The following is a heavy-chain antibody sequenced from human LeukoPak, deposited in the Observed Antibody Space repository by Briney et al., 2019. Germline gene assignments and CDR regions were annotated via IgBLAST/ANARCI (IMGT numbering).Heavy chain of an antibody. CDR3: ARDLYYYDSSAYPPTWFDP. CDR2: IYHGGSP. CDR1: GYFISSGYY. V-gene: IGHV4-38-2*02. D-gene: IGHD3-22*01. J-gene: IGHJ5*02. Sequence: SETLSLTCTVSGYFISSGYYWGWIRQPPGKWMEWIGSIYHGGSPYYNPSLKSRVTISVDTSMNRFPLKLNSVTAADTAVYYCARDLYYYDSSAYPPTWFDPWGQGILVTVSS.